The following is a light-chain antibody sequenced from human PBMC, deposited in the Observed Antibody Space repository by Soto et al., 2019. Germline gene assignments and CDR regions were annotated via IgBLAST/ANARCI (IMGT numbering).Light chain of an antibody. CDR2: DAS. CDR3: QQYNNWPPLT. CDR1: QSVRSK. Sequence: EIVMTQSPSTLSVSTGERATLSCRASQSVRSKLAWYQQKPGQAPRLLIYDASTRATGIPARFSGSGSGTEFTLTISSLQSEDFAVYYCQQYNNWPPLTFGGGTKVDNK. V-gene: IGKV3-15*01. J-gene: IGKJ4*01.